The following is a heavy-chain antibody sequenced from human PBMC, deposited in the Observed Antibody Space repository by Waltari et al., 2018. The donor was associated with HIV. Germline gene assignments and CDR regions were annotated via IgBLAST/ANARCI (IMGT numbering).Heavy chain of an antibody. CDR2: IYPSDGSS. J-gene: IGHJ4*02. D-gene: IGHD3-3*01. CDR3: ARRASYYDFWGGFSSPAPFDL. Sequence: QVHLQQSGAEVKKPGASVRISCKTSGYKFPSFYIHWVRPVPGQTLEWMGIIYPSDGSSTAGQKFQGRVTISRDTSTNTVFLDLSRLKSEDTATYYCARRASYYDFWGGFSSPAPFDLWGQGTLVTVST. V-gene: IGHV1-46*01. CDR1: GYKFPSFY.